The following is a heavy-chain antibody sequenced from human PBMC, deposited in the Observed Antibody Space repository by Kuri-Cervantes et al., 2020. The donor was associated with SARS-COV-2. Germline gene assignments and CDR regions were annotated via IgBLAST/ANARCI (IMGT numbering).Heavy chain of an antibody. CDR2: IYTSGST. CDR1: GGSISSYY. V-gene: IGHV4-4*07. CDR3: ARGSRKSYYYYYMDV. Sequence: SETLSLTCTVSGGSISSYYWSWIRQPAGKGLEWIGRIYTSGSTNYNPSLKSRVTISVDTSKNQFSLKLSSVTAADTAVYYCARGSRKSYYYYYMDVWGKGTTVTVSS. J-gene: IGHJ6*03.